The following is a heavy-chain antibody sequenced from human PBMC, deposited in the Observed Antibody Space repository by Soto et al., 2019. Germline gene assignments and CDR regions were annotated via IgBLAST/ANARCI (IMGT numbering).Heavy chain of an antibody. CDR3: AKDAGAGSGWLYYGMDV. Sequence: QVQLVESGGGVVQPGRSLRLSCAASGFTFSSYGMHWVRQAPGKGLEWVAVISYDGSNKYYADSVKGRFTISRDNSKNTLYLQMNSLRAEDTAVYYCAKDAGAGSGWLYYGMDVW. V-gene: IGHV3-30*18. CDR1: GFTFSSYG. D-gene: IGHD6-19*01. J-gene: IGHJ6*01. CDR2: ISYDGSNK.